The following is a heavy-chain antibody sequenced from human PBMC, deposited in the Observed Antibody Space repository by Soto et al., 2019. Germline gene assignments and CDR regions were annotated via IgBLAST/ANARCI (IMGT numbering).Heavy chain of an antibody. D-gene: IGHD3-10*02. J-gene: IGHJ6*02. Sequence: GGSLRLSCAASGFTFSSYSMNWVRQAPGKGLEWVSSISSSSSYIYYADSVKGRFTISRDNAKNSLYLQMNSLRAEDMAGYYGARDAAIMVGEESGMDVWGQGTTVTVSS. CDR3: ARDAAIMVGEESGMDV. V-gene: IGHV3-21*01. CDR1: GFTFSSYS. CDR2: ISSSSSYI.